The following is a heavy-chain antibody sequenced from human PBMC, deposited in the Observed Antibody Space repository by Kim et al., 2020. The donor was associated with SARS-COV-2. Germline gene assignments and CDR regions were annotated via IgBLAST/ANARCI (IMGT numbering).Heavy chain of an antibody. V-gene: IGHV4-30-2*04. Sequence: DYTPSLRSRVTISVAPSENQFSLKLSSVTAADTAVYYCARSSETRWFDPWGQGTLVTVSS. J-gene: IGHJ5*02. CDR3: ARSSETRWFDP.